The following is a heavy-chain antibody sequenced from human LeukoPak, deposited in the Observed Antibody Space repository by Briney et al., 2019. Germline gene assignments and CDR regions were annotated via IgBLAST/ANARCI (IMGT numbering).Heavy chain of an antibody. V-gene: IGHV3-9*01. CDR2: ISWNSGNI. D-gene: IGHD6-13*01. Sequence: PGGSLRLSCAASGFTFDDYAMHWVRQAPGRGPEWVSGISWNSGNIVYADSVKGRFTISRDNAKNSLYLQMNSLRPEDTAFYYCVKGATSSWYDWFDPWGQGTLVTVSS. J-gene: IGHJ5*02. CDR3: VKGATSSWYDWFDP. CDR1: GFTFDDYA.